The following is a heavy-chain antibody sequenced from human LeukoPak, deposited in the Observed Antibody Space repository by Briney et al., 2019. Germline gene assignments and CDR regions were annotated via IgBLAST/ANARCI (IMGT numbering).Heavy chain of an antibody. CDR2: INPSSGGT. V-gene: IGHV1-2*02. Sequence: ASVKVSCKASGYTFTGYYMHWVRQAPGQGLEWMGWINPSSGGTNYAQKFQGRVTMTRDTSISTAYMELSRLRSDDTAVYYCARDLVVAYTTDALDIWGQGTMVTVSS. D-gene: IGHD2-2*02. J-gene: IGHJ3*02. CDR3: ARDLVVAYTTDALDI. CDR1: GYTFTGYY.